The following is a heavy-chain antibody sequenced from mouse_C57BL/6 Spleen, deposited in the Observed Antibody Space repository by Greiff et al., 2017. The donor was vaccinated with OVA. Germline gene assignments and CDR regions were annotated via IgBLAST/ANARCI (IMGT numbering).Heavy chain of an antibody. D-gene: IGHD1-1*01. J-gene: IGHJ4*01. CDR2: ISSGSSTI. CDR3: ARYDYGSRNYAMDY. CDR1: GFTFSDYG. Sequence: EVKLVESGGGLVKPGGSLKLSCAASGFTFSDYGMHWVRQAPEKGLEWVAYISSGSSTIYYADTVKGRFTISRDNAKNTLFLQMTSLRSEDTAMYYCARYDYGSRNYAMDYWGQGTSVTVSS. V-gene: IGHV5-17*01.